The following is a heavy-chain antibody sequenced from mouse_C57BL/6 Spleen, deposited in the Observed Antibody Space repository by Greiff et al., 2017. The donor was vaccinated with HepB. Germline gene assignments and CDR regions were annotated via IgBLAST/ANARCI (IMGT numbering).Heavy chain of an antibody. CDR2: ISYSGST. CDR1: GYSITSGYD. V-gene: IGHV3-1*01. J-gene: IGHJ3*01. CDR3: ARSANWEAWFAY. D-gene: IGHD4-1*01. Sequence: EVQLQESGPGMVKPSQSLSLTCTVTGYSITSGYDWHWIRHFPGNKLEWMGYISYSGSTNYNPSLKSRISITHDTSKNHFFLKLNSVTTEDTATYYCARSANWEAWFAYWGQGTLVTVSA.